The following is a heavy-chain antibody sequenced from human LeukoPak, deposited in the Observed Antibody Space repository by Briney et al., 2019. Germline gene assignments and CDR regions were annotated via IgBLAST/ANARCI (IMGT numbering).Heavy chain of an antibody. J-gene: IGHJ4*02. CDR3: ARGLHEGDYFDY. CDR1: GVSISSHY. CDR2: IYYSGST. D-gene: IGHD5-24*01. V-gene: IGHV4-59*11. Sequence: SETLSLTCTVSGVSISSHYWSWIRQPPGKGLEWLGYIYYSGSTNYNPSLKSRVTISVDTSKNQFSRKLSSVTAADTAVYYCARGLHEGDYFDYWGQGTLVTVAS.